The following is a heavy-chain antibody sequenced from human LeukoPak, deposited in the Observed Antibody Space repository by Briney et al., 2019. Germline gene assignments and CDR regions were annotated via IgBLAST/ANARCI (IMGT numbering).Heavy chain of an antibody. V-gene: IGHV3-30*02. CDR1: GFIFSDYG. J-gene: IGHJ4*02. D-gene: IGHD4-17*01. CDR3: AKNREPSGDYAGAFDF. Sequence: GGALRLSCAASGFIFSDYGMHSVRQAPGKGLEWVAFIWYDGSEKHYADSAKGRFTISRDNSANTLFLQMNRLRAGDTAVYYCAKNREPSGDYAGAFDFWGQGTLVTVSS. CDR2: IWYDGSEK.